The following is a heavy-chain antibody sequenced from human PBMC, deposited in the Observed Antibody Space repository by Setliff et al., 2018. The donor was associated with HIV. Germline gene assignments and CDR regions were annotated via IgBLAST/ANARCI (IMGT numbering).Heavy chain of an antibody. Sequence: SETLSLTCAVSGYSISSGYYWGWIRQPPGKGLEWIGSIYHSGSTYYNPSLKSRVTISVDTSKNQFSLQLNSVTPEDTAVYYCARGTGIQLWLKGGDYYDYYMDVWGKGTTVTVSS. CDR1: GYSISSGYY. CDR3: ARGTGIQLWLKGGDYYDYYMDV. V-gene: IGHV4-38-2*01. CDR2: IYHSGST. J-gene: IGHJ6*03. D-gene: IGHD5-18*01.